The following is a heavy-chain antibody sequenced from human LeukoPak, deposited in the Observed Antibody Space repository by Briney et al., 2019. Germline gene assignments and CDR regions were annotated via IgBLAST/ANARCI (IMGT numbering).Heavy chain of an antibody. CDR1: GYTFTSYG. CDR3: ARDGPYSSSSGVFDY. Sequence: GASVKASCKASGYTFTSYGISWVRQAPGQGLEWMGWISAYNGNTNYAQKLQGRVTMTTDTSTSTAYVELRSLRSDDTAVYYCARDGPYSSSSGVFDYWGQGTLVTVSS. D-gene: IGHD6-6*01. J-gene: IGHJ4*02. V-gene: IGHV1-18*01. CDR2: ISAYNGNT.